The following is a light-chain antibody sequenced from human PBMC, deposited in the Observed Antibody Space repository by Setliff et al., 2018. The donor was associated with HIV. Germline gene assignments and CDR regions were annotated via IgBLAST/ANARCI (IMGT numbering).Light chain of an antibody. V-gene: IGLV2-23*02. CDR2: DVD. Sequence: QSVLTQPASVSGSPGQSITISCSGTSSDVGGYYLVSWYQQDPGKVPKLIIYDVDKRPSGISNRFSGSKPGNTASLTISGLQAEDEADYYCCSKAGGSTFFVFGTGTKVTVL. CDR3: CSKAGGSTFFV. CDR1: SSDVGGYYL. J-gene: IGLJ1*01.